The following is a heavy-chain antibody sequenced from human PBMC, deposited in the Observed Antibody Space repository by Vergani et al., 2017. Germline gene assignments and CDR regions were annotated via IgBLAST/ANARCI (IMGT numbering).Heavy chain of an antibody. Sequence: VQLLESGGGLVQPGGSLRLSCAASGFTFSSYGMHWVRQAPGKGLEWVAVISYDGSNKYYADSVKGRFTISRDNSKNTLYLQMNSLRAEDAAVDYCAKDRGAVAGRTRGFDYWGQGTLVTVSS. V-gene: IGHV3-30*18. D-gene: IGHD6-19*01. CDR1: GFTFSSYG. CDR2: ISYDGSNK. J-gene: IGHJ4*02. CDR3: AKDRGAVAGRTRGFDY.